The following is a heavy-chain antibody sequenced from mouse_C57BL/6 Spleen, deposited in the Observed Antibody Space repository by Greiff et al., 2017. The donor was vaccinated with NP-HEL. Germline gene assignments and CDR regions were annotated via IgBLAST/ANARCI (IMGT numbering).Heavy chain of an antibody. V-gene: IGHV5-4*01. CDR3: AREGERGNFDY. J-gene: IGHJ2*01. CDR2: ISDGGSYT. CDR1: GFTFSSYA. Sequence: DVKLVESGGGLVKPGGSLKLSCAASGFTFSSYAMSWVRQTPEKRLEWVATISDGGSYTYYPDNVKGRFTISRDNAKNNLYLQMSHLKSEDTAMYYCAREGERGNFDYWGQGTTLTVSS.